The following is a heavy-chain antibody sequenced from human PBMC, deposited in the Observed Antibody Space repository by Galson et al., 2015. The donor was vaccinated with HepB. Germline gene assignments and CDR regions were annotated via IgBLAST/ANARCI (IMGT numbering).Heavy chain of an antibody. CDR2: IWHNGAKK. Sequence: SLRLSCAPSGFTFSDYGLHWVRQAPGKGLEWIALIWHNGAKKIYANSVRGRFSISRDNSKNILSLQMNNLGSEDTAIYYCAREARVAAPAAFDLWGPGILVTVSS. CDR3: AREARVAAPAAFDL. CDR1: GFTFSDYG. J-gene: IGHJ5*02. D-gene: IGHD6-13*01. V-gene: IGHV3-33*01.